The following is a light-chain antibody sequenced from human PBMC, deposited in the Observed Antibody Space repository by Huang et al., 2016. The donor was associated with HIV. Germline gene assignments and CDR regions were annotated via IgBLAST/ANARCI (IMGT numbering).Light chain of an antibody. J-gene: IGKJ4*01. Sequence: IVMTQSPATLSVSPGERVTVSCRANRSVSSNLAWYQQRPGKAPRLLIYGSSTRAPGIPARFSGSGSGTDFSLTISSLQSEDFALYYCQQYNNWLHSFGGGTRVDI. CDR3: QQYNNWLHS. CDR1: RSVSSN. V-gene: IGKV3-15*01. CDR2: GSS.